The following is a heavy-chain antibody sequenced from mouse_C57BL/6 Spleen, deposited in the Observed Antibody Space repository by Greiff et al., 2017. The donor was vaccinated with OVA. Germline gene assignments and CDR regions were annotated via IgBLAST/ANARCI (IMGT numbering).Heavy chain of an antibody. CDR2: IDPEDGET. J-gene: IGHJ2*01. Sequence: EVKVVESGAELVKPGASVKLSCTASGFNIKDYYMHWVKQRTEQGLEWIGRIDPEDGETKYAPKFQGKATITADTSSNTAYLQFSSLTSEDTAVYYCASPQGGFLDYWGQGTTLTVSS. V-gene: IGHV14-2*01. CDR3: ASPQGGFLDY. CDR1: GFNIKDYY. D-gene: IGHD3-1*01.